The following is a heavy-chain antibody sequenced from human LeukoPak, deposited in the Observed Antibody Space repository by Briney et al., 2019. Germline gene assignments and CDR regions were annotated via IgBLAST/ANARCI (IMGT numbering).Heavy chain of an antibody. D-gene: IGHD6-19*01. CDR2: ISYGGIDK. CDR3: ARPGYSSGWYSY. J-gene: IGHJ4*02. V-gene: IGHV3-30*04. Sequence: GGSLRLSCAASGFNFSSYAMHWVRQAPGEGLEWVGLISYGGIDKSYADSVKGRFTISRDNAKNSLHLQMNSLRAEDTAVYYCARPGYSSGWYSYWGQGTLVTVSS. CDR1: GFNFSSYA.